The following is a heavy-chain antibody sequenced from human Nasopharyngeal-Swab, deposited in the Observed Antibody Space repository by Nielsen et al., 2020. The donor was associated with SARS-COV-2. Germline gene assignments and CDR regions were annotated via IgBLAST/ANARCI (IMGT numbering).Heavy chain of an antibody. D-gene: IGHD3-3*01. J-gene: IGHJ4*02. CDR2: IYHSGST. CDR1: GYSISSGYY. V-gene: IGHV4-38-2*01. Sequence: SETLSLTCAVSGYSISSGYYWGWIRQPPGKGLERIGSIYHSGSTYYNPSLKSRVTISVDTSKNQFSLKLSSGTAADTAVYYCARRYGDFWSGHYFDYWGQGTLVTVSS. CDR3: ARRYGDFWSGHYFDY.